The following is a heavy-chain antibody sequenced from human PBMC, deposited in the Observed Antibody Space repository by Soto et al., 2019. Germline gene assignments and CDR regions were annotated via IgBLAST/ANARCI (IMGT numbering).Heavy chain of an antibody. Sequence: SGGGVVQPGRSLRLSCAASGFMFSNHGMHWVRQAPGKGLEWVAVIWSDGNNRYYADSVKGRFTISRDNSENTVYLQMNSLRAEDTAVYYCVRGDNWNDEASDYWGQGTLVTVSS. CDR1: GFMFSNHG. J-gene: IGHJ4*02. CDR2: IWSDGNNR. V-gene: IGHV3-33*01. D-gene: IGHD1-1*01. CDR3: VRGDNWNDEASDY.